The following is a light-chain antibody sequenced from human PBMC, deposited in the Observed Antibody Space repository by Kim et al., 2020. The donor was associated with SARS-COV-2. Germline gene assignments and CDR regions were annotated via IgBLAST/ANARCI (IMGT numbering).Light chain of an antibody. J-gene: IGKJ2*01. V-gene: IGKV2-28*01. CDR1: QSLLHSNGYNY. CDR2: LGS. CDR3: IQALQPPRYT. Sequence: DIVMTQSPLSLPVTPGEPASISCRSSQSLLHSNGYNYLDWYLQKPGQSPQLLIYLGSNRASGVPDRFSGSGSGTDFTLKISRVEAEDVGVYYCIQALQPPRYTFGQGTKLEI.